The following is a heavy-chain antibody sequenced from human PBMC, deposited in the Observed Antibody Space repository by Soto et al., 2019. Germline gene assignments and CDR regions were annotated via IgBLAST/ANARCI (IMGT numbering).Heavy chain of an antibody. CDR3: ARGSENYDILTGPTYYFDY. V-gene: IGHV1-69*02. CDR2: IIPILGIA. Sequence: SVKVSCKASGGTFSSYTISWVRQAPGQGLEWMGRIIPILGIANYAQKFQGRVTITADKSTSTAYMELSSLRSEDTAVYYCARGSENYDILTGPTYYFDYWGQGTLVTVSS. CDR1: GGTFSSYT. D-gene: IGHD3-9*01. J-gene: IGHJ4*02.